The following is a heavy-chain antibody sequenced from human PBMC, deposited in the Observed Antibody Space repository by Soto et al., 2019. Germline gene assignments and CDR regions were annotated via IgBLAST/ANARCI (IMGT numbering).Heavy chain of an antibody. Sequence: QVQLVQSGAEVKKPGASVKVSCKASGYTFTSYYMHWVRHAPGQGLEWMGIINPSGGSTSYAQKFQGRVTMTRYTYTSTVDMELSSLRYVDTAVDYCAREKCPDYVGNAEDYGGQGTLVTVSS. CDR1: GYTFTSYY. V-gene: IGHV1-46*01. CDR3: AREKCPDYVGNAEDY. CDR2: INPSGGST. D-gene: IGHD4-17*01. J-gene: IGHJ4*02.